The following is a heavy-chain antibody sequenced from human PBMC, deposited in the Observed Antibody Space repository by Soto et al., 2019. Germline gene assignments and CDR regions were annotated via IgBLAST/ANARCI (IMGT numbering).Heavy chain of an antibody. CDR1: GLTFRTYG. Sequence: EVHLLDSGGGLVQPGGSLRLSCAASGLTFRTYGMSWVRQAQGKGLEWVSSISGRGDSTYYADSVKGRFTISRDNSKDTLYLQMNSLRADDTAVYYCATKGPPRNAFDIWGQGTMVTVSS. V-gene: IGHV3-23*01. CDR3: ATKGPPRNAFDI. CDR2: ISGRGDST. J-gene: IGHJ3*02.